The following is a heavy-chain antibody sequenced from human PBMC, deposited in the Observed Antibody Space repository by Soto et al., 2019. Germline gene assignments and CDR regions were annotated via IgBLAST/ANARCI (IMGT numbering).Heavy chain of an antibody. J-gene: IGHJ4*02. CDR1: GFTFSNSA. CDR3: ARGSEGWYGEFGH. Sequence: EVQLVESGGGLVQPGGSLRLSCAASGFTFSNSAMHWVRQPPGEGLEYVSSITRDGGSTQYADSVRARFTISRDNSRNRLYRKMGSLRGEDMAVYYCARGSEGWYGEFGHWGQGTLVTVSS. D-gene: IGHD3-10*01. CDR2: ITRDGGST. V-gene: IGHV3-64*07.